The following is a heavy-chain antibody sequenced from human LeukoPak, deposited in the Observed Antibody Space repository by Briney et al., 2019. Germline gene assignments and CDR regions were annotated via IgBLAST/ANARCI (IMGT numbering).Heavy chain of an antibody. J-gene: IGHJ4*02. D-gene: IGHD3-22*01. Sequence: GGSLRLSCAASGFTFNDYYMSWIRQAPGKGLEWVSAISGSGGSTYYADSVKGRFTISRDNSKNTLHLQMNSLRAEDTAVYYCAKDGYYDSRVDYWGQGTLVTVSS. CDR3: AKDGYYDSRVDY. V-gene: IGHV3-23*01. CDR1: GFTFNDYY. CDR2: ISGSGGST.